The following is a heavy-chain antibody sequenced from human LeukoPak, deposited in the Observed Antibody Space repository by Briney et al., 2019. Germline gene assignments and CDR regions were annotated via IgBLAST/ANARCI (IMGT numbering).Heavy chain of an antibody. Sequence: PSETLSLTCTVSGGSISSYYWSWIRQPPGKGLEWIGYIYYSGSTNYNPSLKSRVTISVDTSKNQFSLKLSSVTAADTAVYYCARDNVYYYDSSGYYYVGMDVWGQGTTVTVSS. J-gene: IGHJ6*02. V-gene: IGHV4-59*01. CDR3: ARDNVYYYDSSGYYYVGMDV. D-gene: IGHD3-22*01. CDR2: IYYSGST. CDR1: GGSISSYY.